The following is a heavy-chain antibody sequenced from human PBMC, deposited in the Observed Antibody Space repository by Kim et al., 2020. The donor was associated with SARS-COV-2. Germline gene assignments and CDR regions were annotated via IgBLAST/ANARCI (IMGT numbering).Heavy chain of an antibody. Sequence: GGSLRLSCAASGVTFSSYGMHWVRQAPGKGLYWVAVISYDGSNKYYADSVKGRFIIPRDNPKNTLYLQMNSLRAEYPAVYYCSKAQELGVWGQGTKVTVS. D-gene: IGHD3-3*02. CDR1: GVTFSSYG. J-gene: IGHJ6*02. CDR2: ISYDGSNK. CDR3: SKAQELGV. V-gene: IGHV3-30*18.